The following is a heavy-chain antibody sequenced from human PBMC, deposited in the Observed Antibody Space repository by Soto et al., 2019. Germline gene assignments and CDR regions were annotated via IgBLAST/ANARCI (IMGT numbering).Heavy chain of an antibody. CDR2: IDHSGAT. J-gene: IGHJ6*03. V-gene: IGHV4-39*01. Sequence: SETLSLTCSVFGDSIRSSHYFWVWVRQPPGKGLEWIGGIDHSGATFYDPYLRSRVTSSVDTTNNQFSLRLSSVTAADTAVYFCARQQYCGSSTCYDSLYYQYMDVWGKGTMVT. CDR1: GDSIRSSHYF. D-gene: IGHD2-2*01. CDR3: ARQQYCGSSTCYDSLYYQYMDV.